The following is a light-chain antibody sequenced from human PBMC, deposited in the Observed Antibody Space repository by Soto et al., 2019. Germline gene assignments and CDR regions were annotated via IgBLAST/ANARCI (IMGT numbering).Light chain of an antibody. CDR1: GGSIASNY. V-gene: IGLV6-57*02. CDR3: QSYGPTNQV. CDR2: ENN. J-gene: IGLJ3*02. Sequence: NFMLTQPHSVSESPGKTVTISCTGSGGSIASNYVQWYQQRPGSAPTTVISENNQRPSGVPDRFSGSIDSSSNSASLTISGLKTEDEADYYCQSYGPTNQVFGGGTKVTVL.